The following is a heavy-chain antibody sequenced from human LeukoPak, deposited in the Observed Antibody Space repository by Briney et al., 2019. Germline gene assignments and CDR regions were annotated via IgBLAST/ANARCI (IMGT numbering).Heavy chain of an antibody. CDR1: GCSFTSYW. V-gene: IGHV5-51*01. Sequence: GESLKISCKGSGCSFTSYWIGWVRPMPGKGLEWMGIIYPGDSDTRYSPSFQGQVTTSADKSISTAYLQWSSLKASDTAMYYCARILGYCSGGSCHGFDYWGQGTLVTVSS. CDR3: ARILGYCSGGSCHGFDY. CDR2: IYPGDSDT. J-gene: IGHJ4*02. D-gene: IGHD2-15*01.